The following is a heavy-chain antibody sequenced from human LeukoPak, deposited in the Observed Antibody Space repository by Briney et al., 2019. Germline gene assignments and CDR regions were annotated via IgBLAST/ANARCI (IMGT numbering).Heavy chain of an antibody. CDR2: ISGSGGST. D-gene: IGHD3-16*02. CDR3: AKDYTFGGVIVPRYYFDY. V-gene: IGHV3-23*01. Sequence: GGSLRLSCAASGFTFSNYGMSWVRQAPGKGLEWVSAISGSGGSTYYADSVKGRFTISRDNSKNTLYLQMNSLRAEDTAVYYSAKDYTFGGVIVPRYYFDYWGQGTLVTVSS. J-gene: IGHJ4*02. CDR1: GFTFSNYG.